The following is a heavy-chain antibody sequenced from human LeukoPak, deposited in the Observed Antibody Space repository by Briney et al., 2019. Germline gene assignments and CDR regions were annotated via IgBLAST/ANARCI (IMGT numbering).Heavy chain of an antibody. D-gene: IGHD3-22*01. V-gene: IGHV1-69*05. J-gene: IGHJ3*02. CDR1: GGTFSSYA. CDR3: ARVSSGYYYTDAFDI. Sequence: SVKVSCKASGGTFSSYAISWVRQAPGHGLEWMGKIIPIFGTANYAQKFQGRVTITTDESTSTAYMELSSLRSEDTAVYYCARVSSGYYYTDAFDIWGQGTMVTVSS. CDR2: IIPIFGTA.